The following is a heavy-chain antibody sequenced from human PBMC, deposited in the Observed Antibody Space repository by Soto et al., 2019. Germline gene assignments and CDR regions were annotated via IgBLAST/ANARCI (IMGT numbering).Heavy chain of an antibody. J-gene: IGHJ4*02. V-gene: IGHV3-23*01. CDR2: ISGSGGRT. Sequence: PGGSLRLSCAASGFPFINFAMNWVRQSPGEGLEWVSAISGSGGRTWYADSVRGRFTISRDNSKNTLYLQMNSLRVEDTAVYYCAKFAGSGTYFHFDYWGQGALVTVSS. D-gene: IGHD3-10*01. CDR1: GFPFINFA. CDR3: AKFAGSGTYFHFDY.